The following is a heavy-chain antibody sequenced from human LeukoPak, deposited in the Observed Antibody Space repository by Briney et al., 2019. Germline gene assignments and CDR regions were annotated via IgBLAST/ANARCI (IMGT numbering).Heavy chain of an antibody. CDR3: AKYKSREYRAFGTNAFDI. CDR2: TSYNSDGK. J-gene: IGHJ3*02. Sequence: PGRSLRLSCAASGFTFDDYAMHWVRQAPGKGLEWVSGTSYNSDGKGYADSVKGRFTISRDNAKSSLYLQMNSLRAEDTALYYCAKYKSREYRAFGTNAFDIWGQGTMVTVSS. CDR1: GFTFDDYA. D-gene: IGHD5-12*01. V-gene: IGHV3-9*01.